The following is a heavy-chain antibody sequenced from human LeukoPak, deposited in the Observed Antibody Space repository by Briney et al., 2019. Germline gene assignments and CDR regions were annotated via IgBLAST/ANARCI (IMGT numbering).Heavy chain of an antibody. CDR1: GFTFSSYA. J-gene: IGHJ4*02. CDR3: AKRNYYDSSGYANFDY. Sequence: PGGSLRLSCAASGFTFSSYAMNWVRQAPGKGLEWISSISGSGDNTYYADSVKGRFTISRDNSKNTLYLQMNSLRAEDTAVYYCAKRNYYDSSGYANFDYWGQGTLVTVSS. D-gene: IGHD3-22*01. CDR2: ISGSGDNT. V-gene: IGHV3-23*01.